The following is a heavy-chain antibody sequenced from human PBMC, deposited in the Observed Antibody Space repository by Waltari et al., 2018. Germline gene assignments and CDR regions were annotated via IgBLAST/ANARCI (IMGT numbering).Heavy chain of an antibody. CDR1: GFTFSTYW. J-gene: IGHJ4*02. V-gene: IGHV3-74*01. CDR3: ARDSSGLDY. Sequence: EVQLVESGGGFVQTGGSLRLSCAASGFTFSTYWIHWVRQVPGKGLVWVSRISGDGTTTIYADSVKGRFTASRDNAKRTVYLQINNLRAEDTAVYYCARDSSGLDYWGQGTLVTVSS. D-gene: IGHD6-19*01. CDR2: ISGDGTTT.